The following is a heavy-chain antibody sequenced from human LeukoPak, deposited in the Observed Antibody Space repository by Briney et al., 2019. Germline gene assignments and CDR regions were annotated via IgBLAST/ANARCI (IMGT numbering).Heavy chain of an antibody. J-gene: IGHJ5*02. CDR1: GYSISSGYY. CDR3: ARIYSSGWYAGGYNWFDP. Sequence: SETLSLTCTVSGYSISSGYYWGWIRQPPGKGLEWIGSIYHSGSTCYNPSLKSRVTISVDTSKNQFSLKLSSVTAADTAVYYCARIYSSGWYAGGYNWFDPWGQGTLVTVSS. D-gene: IGHD6-19*01. CDR2: IYHSGST. V-gene: IGHV4-38-2*02.